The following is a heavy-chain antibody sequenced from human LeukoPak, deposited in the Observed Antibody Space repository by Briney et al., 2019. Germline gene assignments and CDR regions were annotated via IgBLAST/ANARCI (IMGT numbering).Heavy chain of an antibody. CDR3: ARELTYSSSSYDHNWFDP. D-gene: IGHD6-6*01. Sequence: SETLSLTCTVSGGSISSYYWSWIRQPPGKGLEWIGYIYYSGSTNYNPSLKSRVTISVDTSKNQFSLKLSSVTAADTAVYYCARELTYSSSSYDHNWFDPWGQGTLVTVSS. CDR1: GGSISSYY. J-gene: IGHJ5*02. CDR2: IYYSGST. V-gene: IGHV4-59*12.